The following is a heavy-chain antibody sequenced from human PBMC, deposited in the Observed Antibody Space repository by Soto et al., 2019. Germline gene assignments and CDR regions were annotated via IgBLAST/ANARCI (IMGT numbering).Heavy chain of an antibody. CDR1: GFAFDING. CDR2: ISAGGGTT. Sequence: GGSLRLSCAASGFAFDINGMTWVRQVPGKGLEWVSAISAGGGTTYYADPVKGRFTISRDNAKNSLYLQMNSLRAEDTAVYYCARDGLSVAGKTYYYYGMDVWGQGTTVTVSS. D-gene: IGHD6-19*01. V-gene: IGHV3-21*01. J-gene: IGHJ6*02. CDR3: ARDGLSVAGKTYYYYGMDV.